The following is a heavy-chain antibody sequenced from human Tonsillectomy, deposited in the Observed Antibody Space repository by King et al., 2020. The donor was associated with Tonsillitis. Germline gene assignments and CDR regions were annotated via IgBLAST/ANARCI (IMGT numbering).Heavy chain of an antibody. J-gene: IGHJ6*02. Sequence: VQLQESGPGLVKPSQTLSLTCTVSGGSISSGDYYWSWIRQPPGKGLEWIGYIYYSGSTYYNPSLKSRVTISVDTSKNQFSLKLSSVTAADTAGYYCARTSITMVRRYYYYYGMDVWGQGTTVTVSS. CDR1: GGSISSGDYY. V-gene: IGHV4-30-4*01. D-gene: IGHD3-10*01. CDR2: IYYSGST. CDR3: ARTSITMVRRYYYYYGMDV.